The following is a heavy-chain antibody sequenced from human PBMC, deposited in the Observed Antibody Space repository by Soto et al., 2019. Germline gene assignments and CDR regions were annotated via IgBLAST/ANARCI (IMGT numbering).Heavy chain of an antibody. CDR1: GFIFSSHW. D-gene: IGHD2-15*01. V-gene: IGHV3-7*03. CDR3: ARDRYCSGGSCYSGVVDWFDP. CDR2: IKQDGSEK. Sequence: GGSLRLSCAASGFIFSSHWMSWVRQAPGKGLEWVANIKQDGSEKYYVDSVKGRFTISRDNARNSLYLQMNSLRAEDTAVYYCARDRYCSGGSCYSGVVDWFDPWGQGTLVTVSS. J-gene: IGHJ5*02.